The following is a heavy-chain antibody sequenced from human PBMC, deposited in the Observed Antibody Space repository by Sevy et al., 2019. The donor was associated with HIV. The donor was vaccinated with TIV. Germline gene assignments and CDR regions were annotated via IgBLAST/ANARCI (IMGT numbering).Heavy chain of an antibody. J-gene: IGHJ6*02. CDR2: IKSKPDGGTI. D-gene: IGHD2-8*02. V-gene: IGHV3-15*01. CDR1: GFTFSTYS. Sequence: GGSLRLSCGVSGFTFSTYSMTWVRQAPGKGLEWVGRIKSKPDGGTIDYAAPVKGRFTISRDDSKNTLYLQMNSLKTEDTAVYYCSTDPIIVLLVTDGMDVWGQGTTVNVSS. CDR3: STDPIIVLLVTDGMDV.